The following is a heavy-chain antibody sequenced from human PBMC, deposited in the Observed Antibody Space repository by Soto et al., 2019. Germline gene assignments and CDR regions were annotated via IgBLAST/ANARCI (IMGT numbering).Heavy chain of an antibody. J-gene: IGHJ5*02. CDR1: GGSISSGGYY. V-gene: IGHV4-31*03. CDR3: ARDSVGYCSGGSCSPTVNWFDP. Sequence: SETLSLTCTVSGGSISSGGYYWSWIRQHPGKGLEWIGYIYYSGSTYYNPSLKSRVTISVDTSKNQFSLKLSSVTAADTAVYYCARDSVGYCSGGSCSPTVNWFDPWGQGTLVTVSS. CDR2: IYYSGST. D-gene: IGHD2-15*01.